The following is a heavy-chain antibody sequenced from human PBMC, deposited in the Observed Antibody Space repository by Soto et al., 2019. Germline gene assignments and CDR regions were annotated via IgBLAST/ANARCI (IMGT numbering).Heavy chain of an antibody. J-gene: IGHJ4*02. D-gene: IGHD1-7*01. CDR2: IYRTGST. CDR3: TSRDPGTSVDY. V-gene: IGHV4-34*01. Sequence: PSETLSLTCAVYGGSFSGYYWSWIHQPPGEGLEWIGEIYRTGSTNYNPSLKSRVTISLDKSENQFSLKVTSLTAADTAVYYCTSRDPGTSVDYWGQGTLVTVSS. CDR1: GGSFSGYY.